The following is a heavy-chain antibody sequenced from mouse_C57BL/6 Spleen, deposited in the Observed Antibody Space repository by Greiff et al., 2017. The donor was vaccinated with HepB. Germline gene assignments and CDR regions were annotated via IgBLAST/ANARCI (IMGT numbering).Heavy chain of an antibody. D-gene: IGHD1-1*01. J-gene: IGHJ3*01. CDR3: ARSSSYYYGSSYLFAY. CDR1: GFNIKNTY. Sequence: EVMLVESVAELVRPGASVKLSCTASGFNIKNTYMHWVKQRPEQGLEWIGRIDPANGNTKYAPKFQGKATITADTSSNTAYLQLSSLTSEDTAIYYCARSSSYYYGSSYLFAYWGQGTLVTVSA. V-gene: IGHV14-3*01. CDR2: IDPANGNT.